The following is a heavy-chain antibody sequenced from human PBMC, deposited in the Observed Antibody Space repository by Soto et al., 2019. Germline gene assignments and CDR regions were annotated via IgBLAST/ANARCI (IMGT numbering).Heavy chain of an antibody. J-gene: IGHJ6*02. V-gene: IGHV5-10-1*01. CDR1: GYSFTSYW. CDR2: IDPSDSYT. Sequence: PGESLKISCKGSGYSFTSYWISWVRQMPGKGLEWMGRIDPSDSYTNYSPSFQGHVTISADKSISTAYLQWSSLKASDTAMYYCARPREAGKYYYGVDVWGQGTTVTV. CDR3: ARPREAGKYYYGVDV. D-gene: IGHD6-19*01.